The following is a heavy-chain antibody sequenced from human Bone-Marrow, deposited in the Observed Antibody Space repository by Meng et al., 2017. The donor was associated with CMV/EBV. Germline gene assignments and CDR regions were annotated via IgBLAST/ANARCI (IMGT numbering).Heavy chain of an antibody. J-gene: IGHJ6*02. CDR3: TADPQFARDYYYYGMDV. Sequence: GGSLRLSCAASGFTFSSYAMSWVRQAPGKGLEWVSAISGSGGSTYYADSVKGRFTISRDNSKNTLYLQMNSLRAEDTAVYYCTADPQFARDYYYYGMDVWGQGTTVTVSS. D-gene: IGHD2-21*02. V-gene: IGHV3-23*01. CDR1: GFTFSSYA. CDR2: ISGSGGST.